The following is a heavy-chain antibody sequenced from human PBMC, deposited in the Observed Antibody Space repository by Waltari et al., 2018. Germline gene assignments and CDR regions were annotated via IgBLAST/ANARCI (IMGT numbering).Heavy chain of an antibody. D-gene: IGHD4-17*01. Sequence: QVQLVESGGGVVQPGRSLRLSCAASGFTFSSYGMHWVRQAPGKGLEWVAVIWYDGSNKYYADSLKCGFTISRDNSKNTRYLKMNSLRAEDTAVYYCAKADYGGNFDAFDIWGQGTMVTVSS. CDR2: IWYDGSNK. CDR3: AKADYGGNFDAFDI. J-gene: IGHJ3*02. V-gene: IGHV3-33*06. CDR1: GFTFSSYG.